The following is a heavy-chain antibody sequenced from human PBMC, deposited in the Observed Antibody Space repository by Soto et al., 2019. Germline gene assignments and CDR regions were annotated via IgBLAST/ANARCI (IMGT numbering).Heavy chain of an antibody. J-gene: IGHJ4*02. CDR3: ARESITMVRGIRSFDY. CDR1: GGTFSSYA. D-gene: IGHD3-10*01. V-gene: IGHV1-69*13. CDR2: IIPIFGTA. Sequence: GASVKVSCKASGGTFSSYAISWVRQAPGQGLEWMGGIIPIFGTANYAQKFQGRVTITADESTSTAYMELSSLRSEDTAVYYCARESITMVRGIRSFDYWGQGTLVTVSS.